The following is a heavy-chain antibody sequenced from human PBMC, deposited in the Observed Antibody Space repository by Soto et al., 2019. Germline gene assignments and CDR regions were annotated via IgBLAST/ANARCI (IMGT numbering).Heavy chain of an antibody. Sequence: QVQLQESGPGLVKPSQTLSLTCSVSGGSISRGDYYWSWIRQHPGRGLEWIGYIDHSGRTNYNPSLKSRVFISVDTSKSQFSLNLTSVTAADTAVYRCARVGSDFDAFDIWGQGTMVTVSS. CDR2: IDHSGRT. CDR3: ARVGSDFDAFDI. J-gene: IGHJ3*02. V-gene: IGHV4-31*03. D-gene: IGHD3-16*01. CDR1: GGSISRGDYY.